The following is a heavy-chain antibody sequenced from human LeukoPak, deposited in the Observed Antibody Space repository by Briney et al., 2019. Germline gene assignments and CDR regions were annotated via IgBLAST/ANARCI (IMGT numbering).Heavy chain of an antibody. CDR2: IYYSGST. Sequence: SETLSLTCTVSGGSISSYYWNWIRQPPGKGLEWIGYIYYSGSTNYNPSLKSRVTISADTSKNQFSLNLSSVTAADTAVYYCARDKPQSYFDFWGQGTLVTVSS. CDR3: ARDKPQSYFDF. J-gene: IGHJ4*02. V-gene: IGHV4-59*12. CDR1: GGSISSYY.